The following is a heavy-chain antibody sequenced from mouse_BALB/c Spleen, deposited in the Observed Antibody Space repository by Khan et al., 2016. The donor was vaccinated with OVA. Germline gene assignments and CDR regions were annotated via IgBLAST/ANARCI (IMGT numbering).Heavy chain of an antibody. Sequence: EVQLQESGPGLVKPSQTVSLTCTVTGISITSGNYRWSWIRQFPGNKLEWIGNIYYSGTVTYNPSLPSRTTITRDTSKNHFFLDMNTLTADDTATYTCARDYCSLYWYVDVWGAGTTVTVSS. V-gene: IGHV3-5*02. CDR2: IYYSGTV. CDR3: ARDYCSLYWYVDV. CDR1: GISITSGNYR. D-gene: IGHD1-1*01. J-gene: IGHJ1*01.